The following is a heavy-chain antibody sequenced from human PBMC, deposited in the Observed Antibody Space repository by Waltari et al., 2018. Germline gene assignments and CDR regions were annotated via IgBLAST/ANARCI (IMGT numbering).Heavy chain of an antibody. V-gene: IGHV4-4*07. CDR1: GASMRRYF. CDR2: IYRDGRT. CDR3: ARAPRPMTTVTRYNDLDYYHYMDV. Sequence: QVQLQESGPGLVRPSETLSLTCTGPGASMRRYFWSWIRQPAGKGLEWIGRIYRDGRTNYNPPLKSRVTMSLGTSNNQFSLKLSSVTAADTAVYYCARAPRPMTTVTRYNDLDYYHYMDVWGKGTTVTVSS. J-gene: IGHJ6*03. D-gene: IGHD4-17*01.